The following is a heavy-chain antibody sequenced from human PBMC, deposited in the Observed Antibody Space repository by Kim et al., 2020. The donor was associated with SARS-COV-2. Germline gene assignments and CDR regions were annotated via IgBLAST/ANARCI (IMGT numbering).Heavy chain of an antibody. D-gene: IGHD1-1*01. CDR1: GDSIGVYY. J-gene: IGHJ4*03. Sequence: SETLSLTCSVSGDSIGVYYWSWIRQPPGEGLEWIGFTHYSGHSSYNPSLKSRVTISLDTPNNQFSLMLTSVTAADTALYYCARHRGVANWPFDYWGRGSL. V-gene: IGHV4-59*08. CDR3: ARHRGVANWPFDY. CDR2: THYSGHS.